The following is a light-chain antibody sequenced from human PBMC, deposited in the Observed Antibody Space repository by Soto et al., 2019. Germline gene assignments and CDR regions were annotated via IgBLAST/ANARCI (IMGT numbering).Light chain of an antibody. CDR1: QRISSS. CDR3: QHYNSYSEA. CDR2: FVS. V-gene: IGKV1-5*01. Sequence: DIQRTQAPSTLSASVGDRVSTTCRASQRISSSLAWYQQKPGKAPKLLIYFVSTLQSGVPSSFSGSGSGTEFTLPISDLQPEDFATYYCQHYNSYSEAFGQGTKVDIK. J-gene: IGKJ1*01.